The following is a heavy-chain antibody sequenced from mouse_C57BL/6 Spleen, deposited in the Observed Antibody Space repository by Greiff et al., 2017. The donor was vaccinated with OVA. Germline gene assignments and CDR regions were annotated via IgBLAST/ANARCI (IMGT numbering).Heavy chain of an antibody. CDR2: IYPGDGDT. Sequence: QVQLQQSGPELVKPGASVKISCKASGYAFSSSWMNWVKQRPGKGLEWIRRIYPGDGDTNYNGKFKGKATLTADKSSRTAYMQLSSLTSEDSAVYFCARPIYYYGSSYGYFDVWGTGTTVTVSS. V-gene: IGHV1-82*01. CDR3: ARPIYYYGSSYGYFDV. J-gene: IGHJ1*03. D-gene: IGHD1-1*01. CDR1: GYAFSSSW.